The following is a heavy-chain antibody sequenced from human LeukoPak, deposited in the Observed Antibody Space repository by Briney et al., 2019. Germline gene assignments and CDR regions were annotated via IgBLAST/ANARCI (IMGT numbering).Heavy chain of an antibody. CDR1: GFIFSDFA. J-gene: IGHJ4*02. CDR2: IRTKVDSYAT. CDR3: ARLSSGFHF. V-gene: IGHV3-73*01. D-gene: IGHD3-22*01. Sequence: GGSLRLSCAASGFIFSDFAMHWVRQASGKGLEWVGRIRTKVDSYATTYAASVKGRFTVSRDDSKNTAYLEMNSLKSEDTAVYYCARLSSGFHFWGQGTLVTVSS.